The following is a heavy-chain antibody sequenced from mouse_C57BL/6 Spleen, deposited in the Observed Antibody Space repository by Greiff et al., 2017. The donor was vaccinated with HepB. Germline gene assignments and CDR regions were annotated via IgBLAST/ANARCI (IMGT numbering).Heavy chain of an antibody. D-gene: IGHD2-14*01. Sequence: EVQLQQSGPELVKPGASVKMSCKASGYTFTDYNMHWVKQSHGKSLEWIGYINPNNGGTSYNQKFKGKAKLTVNKSSSTAYIELRSLTSEDSAVYYCARGGYPWYFDVWGTGTTVTVSS. CDR3: ARGGYPWYFDV. CDR1: GYTFTDYN. CDR2: INPNNGGT. J-gene: IGHJ1*03. V-gene: IGHV1-22*01.